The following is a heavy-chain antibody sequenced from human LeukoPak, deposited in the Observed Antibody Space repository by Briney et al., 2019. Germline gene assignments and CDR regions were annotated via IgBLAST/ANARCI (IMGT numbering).Heavy chain of an antibody. D-gene: IGHD3-22*01. Sequence: GGSLRLSCAASGFTFSSYAMSWVRQAPGKGLEWVSAISGSGGSTYYADSVKGRFTISSDNSKNTLYLQMNSLRAEDTAVYYCAGLLYYDSSVNWFDPWGQGTLVTVSS. CDR2: ISGSGGST. CDR1: GFTFSSYA. J-gene: IGHJ5*02. V-gene: IGHV3-23*01. CDR3: AGLLYYDSSVNWFDP.